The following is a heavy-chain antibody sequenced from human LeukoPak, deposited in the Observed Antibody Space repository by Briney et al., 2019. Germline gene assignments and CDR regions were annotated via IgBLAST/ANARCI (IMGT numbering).Heavy chain of an antibody. CDR2: IKEDGSEK. V-gene: IGHV3-7*01. J-gene: IGHJ4*02. D-gene: IGHD3-22*01. Sequence: GGSLRLSCAASGFTFSDFWMTWVRQAPGKGLEWVANIKEDGSEKYYVDSVKGRFIIFRDNAKNSLYLQMNSLRAEDTAVYYCAREYFYNSSGYRALRYWGQGTLVTVSS. CDR1: GFTFSDFW. CDR3: AREYFYNSSGYRALRY.